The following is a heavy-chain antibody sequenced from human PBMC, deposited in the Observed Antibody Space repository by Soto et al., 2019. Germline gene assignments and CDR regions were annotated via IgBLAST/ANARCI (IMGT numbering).Heavy chain of an antibody. CDR2: IYYSGST. Sequence: QVQLQESGPGLVKPSQTLSLTCTVSGGSISSGGYYWSWIRQHPGKGLEWIGYIYYSGSTYYNPSLKSRVTVSVDTSKNQFSLKLSSVTAADTAVYYCAREESWIGSGYVPRTHHYYGMDVWGQGTTVTVSS. D-gene: IGHD5-12*01. CDR1: GGSISSGGYY. V-gene: IGHV4-31*03. J-gene: IGHJ6*02. CDR3: AREESWIGSGYVPRTHHYYGMDV.